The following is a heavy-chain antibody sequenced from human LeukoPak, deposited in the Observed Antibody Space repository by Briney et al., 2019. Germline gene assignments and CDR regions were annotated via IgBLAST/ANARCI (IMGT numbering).Heavy chain of an antibody. J-gene: IGHJ4*02. V-gene: IGHV4-61*08. Sequence: SETLSLTCAVSGGSVSSSGYYWSWIRQSPGKGLEWIGYIYYSGSTSYNPSLKSRLTISIDTSKTQFYLKLSSVTAADTAVYYCARVVYSGSWGYFDYWGQGILVTVSS. CDR2: IYYSGST. CDR3: ARVVYSGSWGYFDY. CDR1: GGSVSSSGYY. D-gene: IGHD3-10*01.